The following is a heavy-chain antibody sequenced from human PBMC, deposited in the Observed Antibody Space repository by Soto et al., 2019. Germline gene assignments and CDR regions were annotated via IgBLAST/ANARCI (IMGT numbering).Heavy chain of an antibody. J-gene: IGHJ5*02. CDR3: AGTTHRASRVDWFDP. CDR1: GASITYGGYS. CDR2: ISHLEST. V-gene: IGHV4-30-2*02. Sequence: SETLSLTCTLSGASITYGGYSWSWIRQPPGKDLEWLGYISHLESTFHNPSFQSRLTLSIDRSKNQFSLKLSSVTAADTAVYYCAGTTHRASRVDWFDPWGQGTLVTVSS. D-gene: IGHD1-1*01.